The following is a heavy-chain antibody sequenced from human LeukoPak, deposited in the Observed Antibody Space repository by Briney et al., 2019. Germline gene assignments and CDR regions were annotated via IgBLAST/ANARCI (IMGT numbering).Heavy chain of an antibody. CDR1: GYTFTSYY. J-gene: IGHJ4*02. CDR2: INPSGGST. CDR3: ARDRRYSGYDSAIFDY. D-gene: IGHD5-12*01. V-gene: IGHV1-46*01. Sequence: AAVTVSCMASGYTFTSYYMHWVRQPPGQGIEWMGIINPSGGSTSYGQKFQGRVTMTRDTSTSTVYMELSRLRSEDTAVYYCARDRRYSGYDSAIFDYWGQGTLVTVSS.